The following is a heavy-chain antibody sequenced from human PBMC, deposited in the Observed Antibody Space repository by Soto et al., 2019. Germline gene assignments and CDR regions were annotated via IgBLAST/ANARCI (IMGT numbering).Heavy chain of an antibody. CDR3: ARVTVVPAAKRGYYYYGMDV. Sequence: QVQLVQSGAEVKKPGSSVKVSCKASGGTFSSYAISWVRQAPGQGLEWMGGIIPIFGTANYAQKFQGRDTITADESTSTAYMELSSLRSEDTAVYYCARVTVVPAAKRGYYYYGMDVWGQGTTVTVSS. CDR1: GGTFSSYA. CDR2: IIPIFGTA. D-gene: IGHD2-2*01. J-gene: IGHJ6*02. V-gene: IGHV1-69*01.